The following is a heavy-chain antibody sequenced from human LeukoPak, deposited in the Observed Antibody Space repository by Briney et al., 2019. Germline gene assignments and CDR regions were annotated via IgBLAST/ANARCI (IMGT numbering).Heavy chain of an antibody. CDR1: GFTFINYG. CDR3: AKDIGEIAAAGSVYYYYYYMDV. D-gene: IGHD6-13*01. Sequence: GGSLRLSCVASGFTFINYGMHWVRHAPGKGLERVAFIRYDGSNKYYVDSVKGRFTISRDNSENTLYLQMNSLRAEDTALYYCAKDIGEIAAAGSVYYYYYYMDVWGKGTTVTVSS. V-gene: IGHV3-30*02. J-gene: IGHJ6*03. CDR2: IRYDGSNK.